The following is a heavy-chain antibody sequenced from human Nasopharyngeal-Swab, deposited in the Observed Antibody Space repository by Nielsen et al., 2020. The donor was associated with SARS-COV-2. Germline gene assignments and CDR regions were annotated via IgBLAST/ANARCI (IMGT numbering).Heavy chain of an antibody. CDR3: ARDMGRDGYNYPFDY. Sequence: VRQAPGKGLGWVAVVSYDGSSKYYADSVKGRFTISRDNSKNTLYLQMNSLRAEDTAVFYCARDMGRDGYNYPFDYWGQGTLVTVSS. D-gene: IGHD5-24*01. CDR2: VSYDGSSK. V-gene: IGHV3-30-3*01. J-gene: IGHJ4*02.